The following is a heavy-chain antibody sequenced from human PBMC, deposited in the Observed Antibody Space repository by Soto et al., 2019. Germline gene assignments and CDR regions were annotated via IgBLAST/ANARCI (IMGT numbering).Heavy chain of an antibody. CDR2: IYWDDDK. J-gene: IGHJ4*02. CDR1: GFSLSTSGVG. CDR3: ACDVDTAMARLFDY. Sequence: QITLKESGPTLVKPTQTLTLTCTFSGFSLSTSGVGVGWIRQPPGKALEWLALIYWDDDKRYSPSLKSRLTITKDTSKNQVVLTMTNMDPVDTATYYCACDVDTAMARLFDYWGQGTLVTVSS. D-gene: IGHD5-18*01. V-gene: IGHV2-5*02.